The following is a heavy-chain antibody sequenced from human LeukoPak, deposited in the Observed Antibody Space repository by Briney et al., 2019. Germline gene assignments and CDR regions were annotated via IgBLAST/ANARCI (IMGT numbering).Heavy chain of an antibody. D-gene: IGHD2-8*01. J-gene: IGHJ5*02. Sequence: SXKVSCXASGGTFSSYAISWVRQAPGQGMEWMGRIIPIFGTPNYAQKFQGRLTITTHESTSTAYMELSSLRSEDMAVYYCASSVLGDWFDPWGQGTLVTVSS. CDR2: IIPIFGTP. CDR3: ASSVLGDWFDP. CDR1: GGTFSSYA. V-gene: IGHV1-69*05.